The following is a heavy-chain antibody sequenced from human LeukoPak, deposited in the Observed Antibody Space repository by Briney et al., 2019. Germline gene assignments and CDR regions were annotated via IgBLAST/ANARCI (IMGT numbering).Heavy chain of an antibody. V-gene: IGHV3-30*04. CDR1: GFTFSSYA. CDR2: ISYDGSNK. D-gene: IGHD6-13*01. CDR3: ARGDKQLVFNRNKGGFDP. Sequence: GGSLRLSCAASGFTFSSYAMHWVRQAPGRGLEWVTIISYDGSNKYYADSVKGRFTISRDNSKNTLYLQMNSLRTEDTAVYYCARGDKQLVFNRNKGGFDPWGQGTLVTVSS. J-gene: IGHJ5*02.